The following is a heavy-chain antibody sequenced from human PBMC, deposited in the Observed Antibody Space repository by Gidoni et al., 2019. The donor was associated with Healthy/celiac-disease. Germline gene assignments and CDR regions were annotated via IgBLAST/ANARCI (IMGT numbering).Heavy chain of an antibody. CDR1: GGSISSGSSY. Sequence: QVQLQESGPGLVTPSQTLSLTCTVSGGSISSGSSYWSWIRQPAGKGLEWIGRIYTSGSTNYNPSLKSRVTMSVDTSKNQFSLKLSSVTAADTAVYYCARGISAIAPFDYWGQGTLVTVSS. V-gene: IGHV4-61*02. CDR2: IYTSGST. J-gene: IGHJ4*02. CDR3: ARGISAIAPFDY. D-gene: IGHD2-21*01.